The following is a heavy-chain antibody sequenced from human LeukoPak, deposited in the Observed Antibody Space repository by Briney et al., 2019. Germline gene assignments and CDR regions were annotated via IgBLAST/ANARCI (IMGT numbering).Heavy chain of an antibody. Sequence: GGSLRLSCAASGFAVSSNSMSWVRQAPGKGLEWVSVIYSGGGTYYADSVKGRFTISRDNSKNTLYLQMSSLRAEDTAVYYCARRDVSTRYFDYWGQETLDTVSS. CDR2: IYSGGGT. CDR1: GFAVSSNS. D-gene: IGHD5/OR15-5a*01. V-gene: IGHV3-66*01. J-gene: IGHJ4*02. CDR3: ARRDVSTRYFDY.